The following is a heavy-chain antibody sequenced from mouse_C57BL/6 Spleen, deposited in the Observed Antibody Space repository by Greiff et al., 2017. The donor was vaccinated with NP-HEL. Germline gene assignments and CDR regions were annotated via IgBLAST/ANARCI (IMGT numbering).Heavy chain of an antibody. V-gene: IGHV1-64*01. CDR1: GYTFTSYW. CDR2: IHPNSGST. CDR3: ARVPYDYDWYFDV. Sequence: VQLQQPGAELVKPGASVKLSCKASGYTFTSYWMHWVKQRPGQGLEWIGMIHPNSGSTNYNEKFKSKATLTVDKSSSTAYMQLSSLTSEDSAVYYCARVPYDYDWYFDVWGTGTTVTVSS. J-gene: IGHJ1*03. D-gene: IGHD2-4*01.